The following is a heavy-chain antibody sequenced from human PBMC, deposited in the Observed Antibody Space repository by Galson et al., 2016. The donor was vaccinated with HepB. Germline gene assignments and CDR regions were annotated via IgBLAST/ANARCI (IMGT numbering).Heavy chain of an antibody. CDR1: GFTFDDFA. J-gene: IGHJ1*01. CDR3: VKDKAGSLTAAGTFQH. D-gene: IGHD6-13*01. V-gene: IGHV3-9*01. CDR2: IGWNSGTI. Sequence: SLRLSCAASGFTFDDFAIHWVRRAPRKGLEWVAGIGWNSGTIGYAESVKGRFTISRDNAKNFVSLQMNSLRPEDTALYYCVKDKAGSLTAAGTFQHWGQGTLVTVSS.